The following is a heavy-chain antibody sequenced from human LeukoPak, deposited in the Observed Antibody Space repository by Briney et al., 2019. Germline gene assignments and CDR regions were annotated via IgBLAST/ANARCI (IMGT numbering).Heavy chain of an antibody. CDR3: ARDVVALGDWFDP. V-gene: IGHV4-34*01. D-gene: IGHD2-21*01. Sequence: PSETLSLTCAVYGGSFTGYYWSWIRQPPGKGLEWMGEINHSGSTNYNPSLKSRVTISVDTSKNQFSLKLSSVTAADTAVYYCARDVVALGDWFDPWGQGTLVTVSS. CDR1: GGSFTGYY. CDR2: INHSGST. J-gene: IGHJ5*02.